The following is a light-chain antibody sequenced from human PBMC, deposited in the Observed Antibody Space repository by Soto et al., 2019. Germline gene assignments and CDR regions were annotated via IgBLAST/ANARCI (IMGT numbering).Light chain of an antibody. CDR1: QDISNY. V-gene: IGKV1-27*01. CDR2: AAS. J-gene: IGKJ1*01. CDR3: QKYNSAPKT. Sequence: DIQMTQSPSSLSASVGDRVTITCRTSQDISNYLAWYQQKPGKGPKLLIYAASTLQSGVPSRFSGSGSGTDYTLTISSLQPEDVASYYCQKYNSAPKTFGQGTMLEIK.